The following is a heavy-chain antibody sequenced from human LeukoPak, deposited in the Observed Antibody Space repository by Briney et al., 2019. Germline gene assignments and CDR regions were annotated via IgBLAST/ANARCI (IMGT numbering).Heavy chain of an antibody. CDR2: ISSSSSTI. Sequence: QPGGSLRLSCAASGFTFSSYSMNWVRQAPGKGLEWVSYISSSSSTIYYADSVKGRFTISRDNAKNSLYLQMNSLRAEDTAVYYCARDSGGPYYDFWSGPWGQGTLVTVSS. V-gene: IGHV3-48*04. CDR3: ARDSGGPYYDFWSGP. CDR1: GFTFSSYS. D-gene: IGHD3-3*01. J-gene: IGHJ5*02.